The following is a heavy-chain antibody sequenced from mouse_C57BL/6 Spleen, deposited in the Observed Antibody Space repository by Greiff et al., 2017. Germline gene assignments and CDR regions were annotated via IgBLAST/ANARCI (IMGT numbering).Heavy chain of an antibody. J-gene: IGHJ4*01. CDR2: IYPRSGNT. Sequence: VQLQQSGAELARPGASVKLSCKASGYTFTRYGISWVKQRTGQGLEWIGEIYPRSGNTYYNEKFKGKATLTADKSSSTAYMELRSLTSEDSAVYFCARSAQATLYYYAMDYWGQGTSVTGSS. V-gene: IGHV1-81*01. CDR3: ARSAQATLYYYAMDY. CDR1: GYTFTRYG. D-gene: IGHD3-2*02.